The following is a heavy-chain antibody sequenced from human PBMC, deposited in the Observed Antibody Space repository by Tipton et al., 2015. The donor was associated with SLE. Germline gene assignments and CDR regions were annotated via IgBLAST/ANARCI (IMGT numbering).Heavy chain of an antibody. J-gene: IGHJ4*02. CDR2: IYYSGST. D-gene: IGHD3-22*01. CDR1: GGSISSYY. Sequence: LRLSCTVSGGSISSYYWSWIRQPPGKGLEWIGYIYYSGSTNYNPSLKSRVTISVDTSKNQFSLKLSSVTAADTAVYYCARLDYYDSRGNYFDYWGQVTLFTVSS. V-gene: IGHV4-59*01. CDR3: ARLDYYDSRGNYFDY.